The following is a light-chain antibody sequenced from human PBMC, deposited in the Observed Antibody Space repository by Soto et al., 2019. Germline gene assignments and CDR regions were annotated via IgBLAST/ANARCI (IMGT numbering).Light chain of an antibody. CDR2: STS. CDR1: SGSVSTANH. V-gene: IGLV8-61*01. Sequence: QAVVTQESSFSVSPVGTVTLTCGLISGSVSTANHPNWYQQTPGLAPRTLIYSTSTRSSGFPDRFSGSILGNKAALTITGDQADDESDYYCALFMGNGISVFGTGTKVTVL. J-gene: IGLJ1*01. CDR3: ALFMGNGISV.